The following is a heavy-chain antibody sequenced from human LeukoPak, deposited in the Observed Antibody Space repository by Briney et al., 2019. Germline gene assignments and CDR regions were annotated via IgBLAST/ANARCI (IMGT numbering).Heavy chain of an antibody. Sequence: ASVKVSCKASGYPFTSYYIHWVRQAPGQGLEWMGIIIPSGGSTNYAQKFQGRVTMTRDTSTSTLYMELSSLRPEDTAVYYCARVEKGGTVDYWGQGTLVTVSS. J-gene: IGHJ4*02. CDR3: ARVEKGGTVDY. CDR2: IIPSGGST. CDR1: GYPFTSYY. D-gene: IGHD1-1*01. V-gene: IGHV1-46*01.